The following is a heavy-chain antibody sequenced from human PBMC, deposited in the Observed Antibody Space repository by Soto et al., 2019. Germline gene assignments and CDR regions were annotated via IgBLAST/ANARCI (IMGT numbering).Heavy chain of an antibody. Sequence: GGSLRLSCEASGFTFTDYHMSWIRQAPGKGLEWVALISETGSHTAYAESVQGRFTISRDNARPSVFLQMNSLRSEDTAVYFCARSLRATSPLTFWGQGTPVTVSS. CDR3: ARSLRATSPLTF. J-gene: IGHJ4*02. V-gene: IGHV3-11*06. CDR1: GFTFTDYH. CDR2: ISETGSHT. D-gene: IGHD7-27*01.